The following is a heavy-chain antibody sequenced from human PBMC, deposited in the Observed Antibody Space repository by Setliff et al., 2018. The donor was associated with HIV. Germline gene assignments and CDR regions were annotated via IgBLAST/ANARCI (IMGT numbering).Heavy chain of an antibody. D-gene: IGHD3-10*01. CDR2: ISNDGSNQ. CDR1: GFSFSSYA. V-gene: IGHV3-30*04. J-gene: IGHJ4*02. CDR3: AKEGSASYLLDY. Sequence: GGSLRLSCAASGFSFSSYAMHWVRQAPGKGLEWVAAISNDGSNQDYADSVKGRFTISRDNSKSTLYLQMNNLRTDDTAVYYCAKEGSASYLLDYWGQGTLVTVSS.